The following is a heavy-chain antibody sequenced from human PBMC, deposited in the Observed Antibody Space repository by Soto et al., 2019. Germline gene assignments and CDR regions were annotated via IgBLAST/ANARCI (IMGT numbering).Heavy chain of an antibody. D-gene: IGHD3-3*01. CDR2: ISAYNGNT. Sequence: VSVKVSCKASGYTFTSYGISWVRQAPGKGLEWMGWISAYNGNTTYAQQLQRTVTMTTDPSTSTAYMELRCLRSDDTAVYYCARVPKPIFGVVIIRTELRNTLPDYGGQGTLVTVAP. CDR1: GYTFTSYG. CDR3: ARVPKPIFGVVIIRTELRNTLPDY. J-gene: IGHJ4*02. V-gene: IGHV1-18*04.